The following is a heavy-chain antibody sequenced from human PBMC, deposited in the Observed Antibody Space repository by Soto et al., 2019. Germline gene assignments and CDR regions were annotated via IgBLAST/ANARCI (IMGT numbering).Heavy chain of an antibody. J-gene: IGHJ4*02. CDR2: ISSTTNYI. Sequence: SLRLSCAASGFTYTRYSMNWVRQAPGKGLEWVSSISSTTNYIYYGDSMKGRFTISRDNAKNSLYLEMNSLRAEDTAVYYCARESEDLTSNFDYWGQGTLVTVSS. CDR1: GFTYTRYS. V-gene: IGHV3-21*06. CDR3: ARESEDLTSNFDY.